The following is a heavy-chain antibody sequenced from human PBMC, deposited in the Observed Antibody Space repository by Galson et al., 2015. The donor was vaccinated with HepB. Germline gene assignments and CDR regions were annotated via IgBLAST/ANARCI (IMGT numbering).Heavy chain of an antibody. CDR2: MSPTGTYV. V-gene: IGHV3-21*01. Sequence: SLRLSCAAFGFTFSSYHMNWVRQAPGRGLEWVSSMSPTGTYVYYADSVTGRFTVSRDNDKSSLYLQMNSLRDEDTAVYYCARVFPKRVQFFDIWGQGTTVTVSS. J-gene: IGHJ3*02. CDR3: ARVFPKRVQFFDI. D-gene: IGHD5-24*01. CDR1: GFTFSSYH.